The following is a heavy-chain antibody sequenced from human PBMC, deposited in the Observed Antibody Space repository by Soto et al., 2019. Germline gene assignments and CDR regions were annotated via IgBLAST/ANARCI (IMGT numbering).Heavy chain of an antibody. J-gene: IGHJ4*02. CDR1: GLAFNTYS. CDR2: ISSSSSRI. Sequence: GGSLRLSCVASGLAFNTYSINWVRQAPGKGLEWLSYISSSSSRIYYADSVKGRFTISRENAQNSLYLQMNSLRDEDTAVYYCAISSAASVGGYYFDYWGQGTLVTVSS. CDR3: AISSAASVGGYYFDY. V-gene: IGHV3-48*02. D-gene: IGHD1-26*01.